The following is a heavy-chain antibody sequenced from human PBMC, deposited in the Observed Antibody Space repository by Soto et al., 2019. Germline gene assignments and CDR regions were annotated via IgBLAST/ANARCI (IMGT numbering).Heavy chain of an antibody. CDR1: GFTFSSYG. D-gene: IGHD5-12*01. J-gene: IGHJ4*02. CDR2: IWYDGSNK. Sequence: GESLKISCAASGFTFSSYGMHWVRQAPGKGLEWVAVIWYDGSNKYYADSVKGRFTISRDNSKNTLYLQMNSLRAEDTAVYYCARDRNRGDGYNLCDYWGQGTLVTVSS. CDR3: ARDRNRGDGYNLCDY. V-gene: IGHV3-33*08.